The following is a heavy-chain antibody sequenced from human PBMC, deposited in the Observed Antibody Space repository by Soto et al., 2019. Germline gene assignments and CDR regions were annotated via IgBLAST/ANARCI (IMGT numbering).Heavy chain of an antibody. CDR2: ISESGDST. J-gene: IGHJ6*02. Sequence: EVQLLDSGGRLVQPGASLRLSCAASGFTFSSYAMSWVRQAPGKGLEWVSSISESGDSTSYAESVRGRFTISREDSKNTLYLQMNSLRAEDTAVYYCAKSTSVLQQRHYGMDVWGQGTTVTVSS. D-gene: IGHD6-13*01. CDR1: GFTFSSYA. V-gene: IGHV3-23*01. CDR3: AKSTSVLQQRHYGMDV.